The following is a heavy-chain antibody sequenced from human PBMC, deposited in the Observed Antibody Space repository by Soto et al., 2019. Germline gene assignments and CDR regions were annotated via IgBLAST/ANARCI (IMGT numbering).Heavy chain of an antibody. CDR2: ISGSSSTI. CDR1: GFTFSSYS. Sequence: PGGSLRLSCAASGFTFSSYSMNWVRQAPGKGLEWVSYISGSSSTIYYADSVKGRFTISRDNAKSSLYLQMNSLRVEDTAVYYCARYDFWTGYPFDYWGQGTLVTVSS. D-gene: IGHD3-3*01. V-gene: IGHV3-48*01. J-gene: IGHJ4*02. CDR3: ARYDFWTGYPFDY.